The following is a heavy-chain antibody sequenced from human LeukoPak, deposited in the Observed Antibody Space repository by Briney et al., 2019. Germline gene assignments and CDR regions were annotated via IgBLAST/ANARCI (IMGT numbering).Heavy chain of an antibody. CDR2: INAGNGNT. CDR3: ARDGHYDILTGSPLDY. Sequence: ASVTVSCKASGYTFTSYAMHWVRQAPGQRLEWMGWINAGNGNTKYSQKFQGRVTITRDTSASTAYMELSSLRSEDTAVYYCARDGHYDILTGSPLDYWGQGTLAPSPQ. J-gene: IGHJ4*02. CDR1: GYTFTSYA. D-gene: IGHD3-9*01. V-gene: IGHV1-3*01.